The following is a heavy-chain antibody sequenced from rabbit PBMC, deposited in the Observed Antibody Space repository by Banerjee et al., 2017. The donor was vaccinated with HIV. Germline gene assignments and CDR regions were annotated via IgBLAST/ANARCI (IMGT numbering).Heavy chain of an antibody. D-gene: IGHD1-1*01. CDR2: IYPDYGTT. Sequence: QEQLVESGGGLVTLGGSLKLSCKASGIDFSSYGISWVRQAPGKGLEWIAYIYPDYGTTDYASWVNGRFTISLDNAQNTVFLQMTSLTAADTATYFCARHASGSGYSYYFGLWGPGTLVTVS. J-gene: IGHJ4*01. CDR1: GIDFSSYG. CDR3: ARHASGSGYSYYFGL. V-gene: IGHV1S47*01.